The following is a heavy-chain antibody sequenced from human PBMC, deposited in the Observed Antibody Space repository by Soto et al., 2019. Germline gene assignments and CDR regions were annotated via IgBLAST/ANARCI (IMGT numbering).Heavy chain of an antibody. CDR2: VYSTGGT. CDR3: VSLGIRNLLGPGDV. V-gene: IGHV4-4*08. Sequence: QVQLQQSGPGLVKPSETLSLTCSVSSGPTSSHNWGWIRQTPGRGLEWIGYVYSTGGTSYNPTLSXXLXXSADPLTNHISLTLASVTAPDSPVYYGVSLGIRNLLGPGDVWGQGTKVRVSS. J-gene: IGHJ6*02. CDR1: SGPTSSHN. D-gene: IGHD7-27*01.